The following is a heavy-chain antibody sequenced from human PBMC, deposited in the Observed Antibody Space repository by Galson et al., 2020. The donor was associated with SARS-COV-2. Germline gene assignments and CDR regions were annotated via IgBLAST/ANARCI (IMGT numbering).Heavy chain of an antibody. CDR2: IKIKANNYAT. D-gene: IGHD2-2*01. CDR1: GFTFSGSA. Sequence: GGSLRLSCAASGFTFSGSAIHWVRQASGKGLEWVGRIKIKANNYATAYAASVKGRFTLSRDDSKNTAYLQMNSLRSEDPAVYYCTIGYCSGTPCYPRFDPWGQGTLVTVSS. J-gene: IGHJ5*02. V-gene: IGHV3-73*01. CDR3: TIGYCSGTPCYPRFDP.